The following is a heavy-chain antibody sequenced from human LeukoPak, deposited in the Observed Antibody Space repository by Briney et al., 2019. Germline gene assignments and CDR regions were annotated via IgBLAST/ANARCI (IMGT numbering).Heavy chain of an antibody. CDR2: INHSGST. CDR1: GGSFSGYY. Sequence: PSETLSLTCAVYGGSFSGYYWSWIRQPPGKGLEWIGEINHSGSTNYNPSLKSRVTMSVDTSKNQFSLYLSSVTAADTAVYYCARIPSGSYNQYDYWGQGTLVTVSS. D-gene: IGHD1-26*01. CDR3: ARIPSGSYNQYDY. V-gene: IGHV4-34*01. J-gene: IGHJ4*02.